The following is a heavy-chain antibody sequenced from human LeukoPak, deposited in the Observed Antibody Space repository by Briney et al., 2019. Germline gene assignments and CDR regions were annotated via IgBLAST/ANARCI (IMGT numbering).Heavy chain of an antibody. CDR1: GASISSYY. D-gene: IGHD4-23*01. Sequence: SETLSLTCTVSGASISSYYWSWLRQPPGKGLEWIAFVYYSGSTNYNPSLKSRVTISLDTSKNQFSLKLSSVTAADTAVYYCARRSISGNSWDYFDYWGQGTLVTVSS. V-gene: IGHV4-59*08. J-gene: IGHJ4*02. CDR2: VYYSGST. CDR3: ARRSISGNSWDYFDY.